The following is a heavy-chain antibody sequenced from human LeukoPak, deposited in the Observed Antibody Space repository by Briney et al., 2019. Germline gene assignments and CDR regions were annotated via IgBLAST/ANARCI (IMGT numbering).Heavy chain of an antibody. D-gene: IGHD1/OR15-1a*01. CDR3: ARELAQPLWFDP. J-gene: IGHJ5*02. Sequence: SETLSLTCTVSGYSISIGYYWGWIRQPPGKGLEWIGSIYHSGSTYYNPSLKSRVTISVDTSKNQFCLKMSSVTAADTDVYYCARELAQPLWFDPWGQGTLVTVSS. V-gene: IGHV4-38-2*02. CDR2: IYHSGST. CDR1: GYSISIGYY.